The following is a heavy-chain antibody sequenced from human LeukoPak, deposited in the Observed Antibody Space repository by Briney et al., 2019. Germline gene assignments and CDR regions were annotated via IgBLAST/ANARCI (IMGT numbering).Heavy chain of an antibody. CDR1: GFTFSSYG. J-gene: IGHJ4*02. Sequence: GGSLRLPCAASGFTFSSYGMHWVRQAPGKGLEWVAVISYDGSNKYYADSVKGRFTISRDNSKNTLYLQMNSLRAEDTAVYYCAKEGTGIHFDYWGQGTLVTVSS. CDR3: AKEGTGIHFDY. D-gene: IGHD1-1*01. V-gene: IGHV3-30*18. CDR2: ISYDGSNK.